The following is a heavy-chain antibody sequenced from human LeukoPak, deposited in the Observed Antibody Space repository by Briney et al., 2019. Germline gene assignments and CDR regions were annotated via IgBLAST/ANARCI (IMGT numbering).Heavy chain of an antibody. V-gene: IGHV3-23*01. CDR2: ISGSGDSS. Sequence: PGGSLRLSCAASGFTFSSYAMSWVRQAPGKGLEWVSAISGSGDSSYYADSVKGRFTISRDNSKNTLYLQMNSLRAEDTAVYYCAKDWGKQQLFEQYFQHWGQGTLVTVSS. CDR3: AKDWGKQQLFEQYFQH. J-gene: IGHJ1*01. CDR1: GFTFSSYA. D-gene: IGHD6-13*01.